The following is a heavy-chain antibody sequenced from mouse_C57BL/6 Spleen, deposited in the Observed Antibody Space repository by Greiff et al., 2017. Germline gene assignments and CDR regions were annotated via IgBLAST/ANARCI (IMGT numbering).Heavy chain of an antibody. Sequence: VQLQQSGPELVKPGASVKISCKASGYTFTDYYMNWVKQSHGKSLEWIGDINPNNGGTSYNQKFKGKATLTVDKSSSTAYMGLRSLTSEDSADYYGAREEGGDSSGSAWFAYWGQGTLVTVSA. D-gene: IGHD3-2*01. CDR2: INPNNGGT. CDR1: GYTFTDYY. J-gene: IGHJ3*01. CDR3: AREEGGDSSGSAWFAY. V-gene: IGHV1-26*01.